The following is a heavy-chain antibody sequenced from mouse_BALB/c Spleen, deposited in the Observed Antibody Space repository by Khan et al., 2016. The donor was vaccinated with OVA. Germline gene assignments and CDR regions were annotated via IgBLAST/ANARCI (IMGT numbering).Heavy chain of an antibody. V-gene: IGHV9-1*02. CDR3: ARGASYWYFDV. CDR1: GYTFTNYG. J-gene: IGHJ1*01. Sequence: QIQLVQSGPELKKPGETVKISCKASGYTFTNYGMNWVKQAPGKGLKWMGWINTYTGEPTYTDDFTGRFAFSLETSASTAYLQINNLKNEDMATYFCARGASYWYFDVWGAGTTVTAAS. CDR2: INTYTGEP.